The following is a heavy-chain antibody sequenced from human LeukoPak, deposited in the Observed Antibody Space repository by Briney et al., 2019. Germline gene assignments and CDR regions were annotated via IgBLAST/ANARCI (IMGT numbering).Heavy chain of an antibody. J-gene: IGHJ4*02. D-gene: IGHD4-4*01. V-gene: IGHV4-39*07. CDR1: GGSISSSSYY. Sequence: KPSETLSLTCTVSGGSISSSSYYWGWIRQPPGKGLEWIGSIYYSGSTYYNPSLKSRVTISVDTSKNQFSLKLSSVTAADTAVYYCARATTVDYVDYWGQGTLVTVSS. CDR3: ARATTVDYVDY. CDR2: IYYSGST.